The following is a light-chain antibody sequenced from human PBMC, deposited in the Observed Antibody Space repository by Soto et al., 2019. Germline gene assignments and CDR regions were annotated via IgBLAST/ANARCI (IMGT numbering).Light chain of an antibody. CDR2: GAS. V-gene: IGKV3D-20*02. CDR3: QQRSNWPPIT. J-gene: IGKJ5*01. Sequence: EIVLTQSAGTLSLSLGDRATLSCMASQSGSSSYLAWYQQKPGQAPRLLIYGASSRATGIPDRISGSGSGTDFTLTISRLEPEDFAVYYCQQRSNWPPITFGQGTRLEI. CDR1: QSGSSSY.